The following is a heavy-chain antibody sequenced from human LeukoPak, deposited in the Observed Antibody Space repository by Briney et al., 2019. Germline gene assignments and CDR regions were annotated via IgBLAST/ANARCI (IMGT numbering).Heavy chain of an antibody. D-gene: IGHD3-22*01. J-gene: IGHJ3*02. CDR3: ARLPDYDSSGYPDTFDI. Sequence: SETLSLTCSVSGGSISPNYWTWIRQPPGKGLEWIGFIYYTGRTNYNPSLKSRLTISIDTSKSQFSLKMSSLTAADTAVYYCARLPDYDSSGYPDTFDIWGQGTMVTVS. V-gene: IGHV4-59*01. CDR1: GGSISPNY. CDR2: IYYTGRT.